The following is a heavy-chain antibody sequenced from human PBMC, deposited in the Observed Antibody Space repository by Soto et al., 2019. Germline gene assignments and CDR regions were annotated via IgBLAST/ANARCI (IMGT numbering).Heavy chain of an antibody. J-gene: IGHJ4*02. CDR2: IYHTGST. V-gene: IGHV4-31*03. CDR3: ARATGTLRSRNCDY. D-gene: IGHD1-1*01. Sequence: SETLSLTCSVSGGSISTVGHYWTWIRQPPGKGLEWIGSIYHTGSTYYSKSLRSRLTMSVDTSKSQFSLRLSSVTAADTAVYYCARATGTLRSRNCDYWGQGSLVTSPQ. CDR1: GGSISTVGHY.